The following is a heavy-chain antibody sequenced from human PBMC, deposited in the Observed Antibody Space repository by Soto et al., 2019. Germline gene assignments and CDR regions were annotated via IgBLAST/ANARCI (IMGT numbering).Heavy chain of an antibody. Sequence: PSETLSLTCAVYGGSFIGYYWSWILQPPWKGLEWIGEINHSGSTNYNPSLKSRVTISVDTSKNQFSLKLSSVTAADTAVYYCARRRQQLDGYYYYGMDVWGQGTTVTVSS. J-gene: IGHJ6*02. CDR1: GGSFIGYY. V-gene: IGHV4-34*01. CDR2: INHSGST. D-gene: IGHD6-13*01. CDR3: ARRRQQLDGYYYYGMDV.